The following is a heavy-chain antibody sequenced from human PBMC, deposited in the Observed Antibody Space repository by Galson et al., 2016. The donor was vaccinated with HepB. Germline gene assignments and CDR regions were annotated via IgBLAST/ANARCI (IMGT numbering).Heavy chain of an antibody. J-gene: IGHJ3*02. Sequence: TLSLTCAVSGDSTNSGGYSWSWIRQPPGKGLEWIGYLFHSGSTHYNPSLERRVTISVDRSKNQFSLNLTSVTAADTAVYYCARGDYGDYGEGAFDIWGQGTMVTVSP. CDR3: ARGDYGDYGEGAFDI. D-gene: IGHD4-17*01. CDR2: LFHSGST. CDR1: GDSTNSGGYS. V-gene: IGHV4-30-2*01.